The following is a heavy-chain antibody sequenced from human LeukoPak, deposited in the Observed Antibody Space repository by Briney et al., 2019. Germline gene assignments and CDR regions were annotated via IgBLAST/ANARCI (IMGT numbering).Heavy chain of an antibody. CDR2: MNPSSGNT. V-gene: IGHV1-8*01. D-gene: IGHD5-18*01. CDR1: GYTFTNYD. CDR3: AREGYVDTAMAVYYYYGMDV. J-gene: IGHJ6*02. Sequence: ASVKVSCKASGYTFTNYDINWVRQATGQGLEWMGWMNPSSGNTGYGQKFQGRVTMTTDTSTSTAYMELRSLRSDDTAVYCCAREGYVDTAMAVYYYYGMDVWGQGTTVTVSS.